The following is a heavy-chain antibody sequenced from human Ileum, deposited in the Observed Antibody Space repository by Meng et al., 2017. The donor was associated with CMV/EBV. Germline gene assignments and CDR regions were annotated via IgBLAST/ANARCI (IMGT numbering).Heavy chain of an antibody. D-gene: IGHD1-26*01. Sequence: SCKASGYTFTGYYMHWVRQAPGQGLAWMGLINPNSGGTNYAQKFQGRVTMTRDTSISTAYMELSRLRSDDTAVYYCARVVVGATLLDWGQGTLVTVSS. V-gene: IGHV1-2*02. CDR1: GYTFTGYY. J-gene: IGHJ4*02. CDR3: ARVVVGATLLD. CDR2: INPNSGGT.